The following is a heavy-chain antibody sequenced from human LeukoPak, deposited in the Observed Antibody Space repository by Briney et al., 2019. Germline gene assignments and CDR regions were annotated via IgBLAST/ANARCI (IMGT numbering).Heavy chain of an antibody. Sequence: PSETLSLTCTVSGGSISSSYWSWIRQPAGKGLEWIGRISTSGSPKYNPSLKSRVTMSVDTSKNQFSLMLSSVTAADTAVYYCATDPPGVPFDNCGQGALVAVSP. CDR3: ATDPPGVPFDN. D-gene: IGHD2-8*01. V-gene: IGHV4-4*07. CDR1: GGSISSSY. CDR2: ISTSGSP. J-gene: IGHJ4*02.